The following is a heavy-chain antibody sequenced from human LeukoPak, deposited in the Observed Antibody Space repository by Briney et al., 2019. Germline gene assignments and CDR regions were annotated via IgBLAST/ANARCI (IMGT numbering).Heavy chain of an antibody. CDR2: IRSNANGYAT. V-gene: IGHV3-73*01. CDR1: GFTFSGSA. D-gene: IGHD6-19*01. Sequence: PGGSLRLSCAASGFTFSGSAMHWVRQASGKGLQWVGRIRSNANGYATTYAASVKGRFTISRDDSKNTAYLQMNSLKTEDTAVYYCTSPYSSGWYDGGWFGPWGQGALVTVSS. CDR3: TSPYSSGWYDGGWFGP. J-gene: IGHJ5*02.